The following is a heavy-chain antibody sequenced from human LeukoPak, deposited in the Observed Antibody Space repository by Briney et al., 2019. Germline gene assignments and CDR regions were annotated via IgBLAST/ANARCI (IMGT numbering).Heavy chain of an antibody. J-gene: IGHJ6*04. CDR1: GGSFSGYY. CDR3: ARSPDYYCSGSQYRMDV. D-gene: IGHD3-10*01. V-gene: IGHV4-34*01. CDR2: INHSGST. Sequence: SETLSLTCAVYGGSFSGYYWSWIRQPPGKGLEWIGEINHSGSTNYNPSLKSRVTISVDTSKNQFSLKLSSVTAADTAVYYCARSPDYYCSGSQYRMDVWGKGTTVTVSS.